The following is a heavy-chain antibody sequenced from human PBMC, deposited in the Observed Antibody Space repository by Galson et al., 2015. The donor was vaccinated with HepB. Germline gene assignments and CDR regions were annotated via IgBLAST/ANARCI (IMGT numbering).Heavy chain of an antibody. CDR2: ISAYNGNT. D-gene: IGHD3-9*01. J-gene: IGHJ2*01. Sequence: SVKVSCKASGYTFTSYGFSWVRQAPGQGLEWMGWISAYNGNTNYAQKLQGRITMTTDTSTSTAYMELRSLRSDDTAVYYCARMYYDISLGGGWYFDLWGRGTLVTVAS. CDR3: ARMYYDISLGGGWYFDL. CDR1: GYTFTSYG. V-gene: IGHV1-18*01.